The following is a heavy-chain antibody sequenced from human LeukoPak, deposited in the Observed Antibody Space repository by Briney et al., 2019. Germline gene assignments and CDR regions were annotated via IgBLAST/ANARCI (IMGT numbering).Heavy chain of an antibody. D-gene: IGHD5-12*01. CDR1: GFTFSGYW. Sequence: PGGSLGLSCAASGFTFSGYWMSWVRQAPGKGLEWVANIKHDGSEKYYVDSVKGRFTISRDNARNSLYLQMNSLRAEDTALYYCAGGYSGYVFFDSWGQGTLVTVSS. CDR3: AGGYSGYVFFDS. CDR2: IKHDGSEK. J-gene: IGHJ4*02. V-gene: IGHV3-7*01.